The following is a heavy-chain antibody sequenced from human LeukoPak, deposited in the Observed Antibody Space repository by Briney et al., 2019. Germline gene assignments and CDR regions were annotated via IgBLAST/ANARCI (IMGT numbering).Heavy chain of an antibody. CDR3: ATNQATVYSSGWDSSGDAFDI. V-gene: IGHV4-30-2*01. D-gene: IGHD6-19*01. J-gene: IGHJ3*02. CDR1: GGSISSGGYS. Sequence: PSQTLSLTCAVSGGSISSGGYSWSWIRQPPGKGLEWIGYIYHSGSTYYTPSLRSRVTISVDTSKHQFSLKLSSVTAADTDVYYCATNQATVYSSGWDSSGDAFDIWGQGTMVTVSS. CDR2: IYHSGST.